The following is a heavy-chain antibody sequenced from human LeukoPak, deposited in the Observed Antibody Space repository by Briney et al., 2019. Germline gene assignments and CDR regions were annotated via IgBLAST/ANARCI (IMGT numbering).Heavy chain of an antibody. Sequence: GRSLRLSCAASGFTFSSYGMHWVRQATGKGLEWVAVIWYDGSNKYYADSVKGRFTISRDNSKNTLYLQMNSLRAEDTAVYYCARARGSGSYPFDYWGQGTLVTVSS. J-gene: IGHJ4*02. CDR1: GFTFSSYG. V-gene: IGHV3-33*01. D-gene: IGHD3-10*01. CDR3: ARARGSGSYPFDY. CDR2: IWYDGSNK.